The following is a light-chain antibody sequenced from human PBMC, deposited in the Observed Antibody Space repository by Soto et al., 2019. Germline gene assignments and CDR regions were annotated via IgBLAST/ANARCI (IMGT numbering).Light chain of an antibody. CDR2: GVN. J-gene: IGLJ1*01. CDR3: SSYTTGSTLHWV. V-gene: IGLV2-14*01. Sequence: QSVLTHPASVSWSPGHSITISCTGSSNDIGTYEYVSWHQHHPGRAPKLIIFGVNDRPSGISDRFSGSKSGNTASLTIFGLQLEDEAVYYCSSYTTGSTLHWVFGTGTKVTVL. CDR1: SNDIGTYEY.